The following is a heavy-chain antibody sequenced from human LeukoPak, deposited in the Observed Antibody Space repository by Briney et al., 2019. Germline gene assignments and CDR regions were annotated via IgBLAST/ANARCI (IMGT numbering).Heavy chain of an antibody. D-gene: IGHD6-19*01. J-gene: IGHJ4*02. CDR3: ARGPVAATGPWDY. Sequence: PGGPLRLSCAASGFTVSSNYMSWVRQAPGKGLEWVSLIFSGGSTFYADSVKGRFTISRDNSKNTLYLQMNSLRAEDTAVFYCARGPVAATGPWDYWGQGTLLTVSS. V-gene: IGHV3-66*01. CDR2: IFSGGST. CDR1: GFTVSSNY.